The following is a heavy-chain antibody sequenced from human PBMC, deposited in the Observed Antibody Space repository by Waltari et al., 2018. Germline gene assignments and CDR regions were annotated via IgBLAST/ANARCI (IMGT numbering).Heavy chain of an antibody. Sequence: QVQLVQSGAEVKKPGASVKVSCTVSGYTLTELSMHWVRQAPGTGLEWMGGFDPEDGETIYAQKFQGRVTMTEDTSTDTAYMELSSLRSEDTAVYYCATGRLPPIVYYDFWSGYYTLDYWGQGTLVTVSS. CDR1: GYTLTELS. CDR2: FDPEDGET. D-gene: IGHD3-3*01. J-gene: IGHJ4*02. CDR3: ATGRLPPIVYYDFWSGYYTLDY. V-gene: IGHV1-24*01.